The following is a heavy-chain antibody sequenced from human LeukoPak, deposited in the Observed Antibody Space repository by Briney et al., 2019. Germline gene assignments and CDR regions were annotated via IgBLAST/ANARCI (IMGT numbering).Heavy chain of an antibody. CDR1: GGSISNYY. V-gene: IGHV4-4*07. D-gene: IGHD1-26*01. Sequence: SETLSLTCSVSGGSISNYYWSWIRQPAGKGLEWIGRIYASGSTNHNPSLKSRVTMSVDTSKNQFSLKLSSVTAADTAMYYCARGRPYSASYYDSDYWDQGTLVTVSS. J-gene: IGHJ4*02. CDR2: IYASGST. CDR3: ARGRPYSASYYDSDY.